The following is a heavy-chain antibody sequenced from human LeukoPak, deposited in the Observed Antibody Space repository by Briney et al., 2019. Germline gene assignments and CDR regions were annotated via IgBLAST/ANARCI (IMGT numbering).Heavy chain of an antibody. Sequence: GSLRLSCAASDFTVSSNFMSWVRQAPGKGLEWVSVIYSGGSTYYTDSVKGRFTISRDNSKNTLYLQMNSLRADDTAVYYCASLLSAWGQGTMVTVSS. CDR3: ASLLSA. J-gene: IGHJ3*01. D-gene: IGHD2/OR15-2a*01. V-gene: IGHV3-53*01. CDR1: DFTVSSNF. CDR2: IYSGGST.